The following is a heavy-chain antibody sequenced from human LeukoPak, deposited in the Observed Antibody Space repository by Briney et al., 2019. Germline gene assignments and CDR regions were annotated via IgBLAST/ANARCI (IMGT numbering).Heavy chain of an antibody. CDR2: IHYSGST. Sequence: ASETLSLTCTVSGGSISSYYWSWIRQPPGKGLEWIGYIHYSGSTNYNPSLKSRVTISVDTSKNQLSLKLSSVTAADTAVYYCARDRSGYDYFDYWGQGTLVTVSS. J-gene: IGHJ4*02. CDR1: GGSISSYY. CDR3: ARDRSGYDYFDY. V-gene: IGHV4-59*01. D-gene: IGHD3-22*01.